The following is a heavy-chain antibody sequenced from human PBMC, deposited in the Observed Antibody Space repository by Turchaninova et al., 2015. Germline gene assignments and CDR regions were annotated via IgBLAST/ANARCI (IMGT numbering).Heavy chain of an antibody. CDR1: GGSISRGGYY. CDR2: INYSGST. Sequence: QVQLQESGPGLVKPSHTLSLTCTVSGGSISRGGYYWSWIRQHPGKGLEWSGYINYSGSTYYNPSLTSRVTKSVDTSKNQFSLKVNSVTAADTAVYYCAAAAGAGTVFDYWGQGTLVTVSS. J-gene: IGHJ4*02. D-gene: IGHD6-13*01. CDR3: AAAAGAGTVFDY. V-gene: IGHV4-31*03.